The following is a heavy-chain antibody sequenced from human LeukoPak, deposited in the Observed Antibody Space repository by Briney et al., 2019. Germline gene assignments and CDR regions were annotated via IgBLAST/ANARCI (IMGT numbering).Heavy chain of an antibody. V-gene: IGHV3-30*02. D-gene: IGHD3-3*01. CDR2: IRYDGSNK. CDR3: ARAGKLRFLERRNNYFDY. CDR1: GFTFSSYG. J-gene: IGHJ4*02. Sequence: RGSLRLSCAASGFTFSSYGMHWVRQAPGKGLEWVAFIRYDGSNKYYADSVKGRFTISRDNSKNTLYLQMKSLRAEDTAVYYCARAGKLRFLERRNNYFDYWGQGTLVTVSS.